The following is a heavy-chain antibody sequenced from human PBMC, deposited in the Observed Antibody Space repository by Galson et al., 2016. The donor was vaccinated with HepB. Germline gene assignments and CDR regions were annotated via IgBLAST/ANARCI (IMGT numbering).Heavy chain of an antibody. J-gene: IGHJ4*02. D-gene: IGHD2-8*02. V-gene: IGHV3-30*03. CDR2: ISYDGNNK. CDR3: ASWWQTPASYFDY. CDR1: GFTFSSYG. Sequence: SLRLSCAASGFTFSSYGMHWVRQAPGKGLEWVAVISYDGNNKYYADSVKGRFTISRDNAKSSLYLQMNSLRAEDTAVYYCASWWQTPASYFDYWGQGTLVTVSS.